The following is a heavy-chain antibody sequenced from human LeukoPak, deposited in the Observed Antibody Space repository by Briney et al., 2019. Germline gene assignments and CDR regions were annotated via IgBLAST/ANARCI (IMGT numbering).Heavy chain of an antibody. Sequence: SETLSLTCAVYGGSFSGYYWSWIRQPPGKGLEWIGEINHSGSTNYNPSLKSRVTISVDTSKNQFSLKLSSVTAADTAVYYCARRRVSFRPSPGARFDPWGQGTLVTVSS. V-gene: IGHV4-34*01. CDR3: ARRRVSFRPSPGARFDP. D-gene: IGHD3-16*02. J-gene: IGHJ5*02. CDR2: INHSGST. CDR1: GGSFSGYY.